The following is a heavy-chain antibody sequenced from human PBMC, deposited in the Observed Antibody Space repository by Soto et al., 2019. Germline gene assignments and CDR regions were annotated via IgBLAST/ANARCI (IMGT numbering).Heavy chain of an antibody. CDR2: ISSTTNYI. V-gene: IGHV3-21*04. CDR3: ARESEDRTSNFDY. J-gene: IGHJ4*02. Sequence: GSLRLSCAASGFTFTRYSMNWVRQAPGKGLEWFSSISSTTNYIYYADSMKGRFTVSRDNAKNSVYLEMNSLSAEDTALYYCARESEDRTSNFDYWGQGTLVTVSS. CDR1: GFTFTRYS.